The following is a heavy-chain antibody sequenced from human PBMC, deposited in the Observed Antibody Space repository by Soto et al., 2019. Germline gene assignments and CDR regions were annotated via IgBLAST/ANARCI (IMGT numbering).Heavy chain of an antibody. CDR2: IYNSGIT. J-gene: IGHJ5*02. CDR1: GGSISSGDYS. D-gene: IGHD3-3*01. V-gene: IGHV4-30-4*01. CDR3: SRGVTVFGLVSRFWFDP. Sequence: TLSLTCTVSGGSISSGDYSWSWVRQSPGKGLEWIGHIYNSGITYYNPSLKSRVVISIDTSRNQFSLRLNSLTAADRAVYFCSRGVTVFGLVSRFWFDPWGQGTVVTVSS.